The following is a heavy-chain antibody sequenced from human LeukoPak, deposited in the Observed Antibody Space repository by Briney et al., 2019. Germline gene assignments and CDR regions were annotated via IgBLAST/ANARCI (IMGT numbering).Heavy chain of an antibody. Sequence: GGSLRLSCAASGFTFSTYFMGWVRQAPGKGLECVANMTPDGHEEYCVDSVKGRFTISRDNAWNSLFLQMNNLRVEDTATHYCVRWRARQSEFDSWGQGTLVTVSS. V-gene: IGHV3-7*01. D-gene: IGHD3-3*01. CDR3: VRWRARQSEFDS. J-gene: IGHJ4*02. CDR2: MTPDGHEE. CDR1: GFTFSTYF.